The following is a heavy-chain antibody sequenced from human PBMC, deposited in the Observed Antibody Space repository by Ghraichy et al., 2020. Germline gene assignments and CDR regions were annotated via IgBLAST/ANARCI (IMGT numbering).Heavy chain of an antibody. V-gene: IGHV3-21*01. CDR3: AREGSSEYDSYGYPYYYYGMDV. Sequence: GESLNISCAASGFTFSSYSMNWVRQAPGKGLEWVSSISSSSSYIYYADSVKGRFTISRDNAKNSLYLQMNSLRAEDTAVYYCAREGSSEYDSYGYPYYYYGMDVWGQGTTVTVSS. D-gene: IGHD5-18*01. CDR2: ISSSSSYI. CDR1: GFTFSSYS. J-gene: IGHJ6*02.